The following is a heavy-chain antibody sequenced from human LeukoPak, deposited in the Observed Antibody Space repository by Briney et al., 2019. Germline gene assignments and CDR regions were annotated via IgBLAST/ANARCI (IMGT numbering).Heavy chain of an antibody. D-gene: IGHD3-9*01. Sequence: ASVKVSCKASGYTFTSYGISWVRQAPGQGLVWMGWISAYNGNTNYAQKLQGRVTMTTDTSTSTAYMELRSLRSDDTAVYYCARDDGAPSYYDILTGYCPEAFDIWGQGTMVTVSS. V-gene: IGHV1-18*01. CDR3: ARDDGAPSYYDILTGYCPEAFDI. J-gene: IGHJ3*02. CDR2: ISAYNGNT. CDR1: GYTFTSYG.